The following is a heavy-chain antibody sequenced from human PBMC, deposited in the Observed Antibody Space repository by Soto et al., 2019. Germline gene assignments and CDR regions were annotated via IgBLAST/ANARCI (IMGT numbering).Heavy chain of an antibody. Sequence: EVQLVESGGGLFQPGGSLTVSCSASGLGFRSNGIHWVRQAPGKGLEYVSSISSTGFGTYYADSVKGRFNFTRDNSKKTVNLQMSSLRPEDTAVYYCVKGSIGKYYGLDVWGQGTTVIVSS. CDR1: GLGFRSNG. J-gene: IGHJ6*02. D-gene: IGHD3-10*01. CDR3: VKGSIGKYYGLDV. CDR2: ISSTGFGT. V-gene: IGHV3-64D*06.